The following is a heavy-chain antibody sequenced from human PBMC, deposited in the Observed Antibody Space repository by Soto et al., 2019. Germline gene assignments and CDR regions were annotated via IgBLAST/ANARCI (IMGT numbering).Heavy chain of an antibody. CDR2: IIPIFGTA. CDR1: GGTFSSYA. Sequence: GASVKVSCKASGGTFSSYAISWVRQAPGQGLEWMGGIIPIFGTANYAQKFRGRVTITADESTSTAYMELSSLRSEDTAVYYCARELNVGSIYYFDYWGQGTLVTVSS. D-gene: IGHD3-9*01. CDR3: ARELNVGSIYYFDY. J-gene: IGHJ4*02. V-gene: IGHV1-69*13.